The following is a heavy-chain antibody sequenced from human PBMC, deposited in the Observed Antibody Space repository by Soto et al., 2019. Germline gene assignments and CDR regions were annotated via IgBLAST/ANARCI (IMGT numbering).Heavy chain of an antibody. CDR3: ARDVGGYAFDI. D-gene: IGHD3-10*02. J-gene: IGHJ3*02. Sequence: SETLSLTCAVYGGSFSGYYWSWIRQPPGKGLEWIGEINHSGSTNYNPSLKSRVTISVDTSKNQFSLKLSSVTAADTAVYYCARDVGGYAFDIWGQGTMVTVSS. V-gene: IGHV4-34*01. CDR2: INHSGST. CDR1: GGSFSGYY.